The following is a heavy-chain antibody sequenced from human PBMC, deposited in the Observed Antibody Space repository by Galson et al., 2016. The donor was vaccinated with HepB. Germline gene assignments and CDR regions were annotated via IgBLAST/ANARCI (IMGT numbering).Heavy chain of an antibody. CDR2: INWNSGDT. CDR3: AKGARRQITIFGDFDS. V-gene: IGHV3-9*01. D-gene: IGHD3-3*01. CDR1: GFTFDGFA. J-gene: IGHJ4*02. Sequence: SLRLSCAASGFTFDGFAMHWVRQRPGNGLEWVSAINWNSGDTGYADSVKGRFTISRDNSRNSLFLQMNSLTPEDSAFYYCAKGARRQITIFGDFDSWGQGSLVSVSS.